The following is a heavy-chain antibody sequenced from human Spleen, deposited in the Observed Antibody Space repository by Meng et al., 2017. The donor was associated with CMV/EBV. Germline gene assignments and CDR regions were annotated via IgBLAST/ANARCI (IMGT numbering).Heavy chain of an antibody. CDR2: ISYIGST. Sequence: SETLSLTCTVSGASITNSSYFWGWIRQPPGKGLEWIGYISYIGSTNYNPSLKSRVTISVDTSKNQFSLKLSSVTAADTAIFYCARDILERNAFDMWGQGTMVTVSS. CDR3: ARDILERNAFDM. D-gene: IGHD1-1*01. J-gene: IGHJ3*02. CDR1: GASITNSSYF. V-gene: IGHV4-61*05.